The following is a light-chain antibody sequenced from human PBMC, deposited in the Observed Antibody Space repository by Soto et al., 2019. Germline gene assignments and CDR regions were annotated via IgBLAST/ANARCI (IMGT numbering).Light chain of an antibody. CDR2: DVS. J-gene: IGLJ1*01. V-gene: IGLV2-14*01. CDR1: SNDIGGYNY. Sequence: LTQPASMSGSPGQSVTISCAGTSNDIGGYNYVSWYQHHPGTAPKLIIYDVSSRPSGVSHRFSGSKSGNTASLTISGLQAEDEADYYCSSFSVASPLFGTGTKVTVL. CDR3: SSFSVASPL.